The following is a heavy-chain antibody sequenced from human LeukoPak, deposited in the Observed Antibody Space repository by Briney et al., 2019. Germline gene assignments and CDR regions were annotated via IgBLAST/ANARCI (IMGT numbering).Heavy chain of an antibody. CDR2: IYKSGST. D-gene: IGHD2-21*02. V-gene: IGHV4-59*08. J-gene: IGHJ6*02. CDR1: GGSISGNA. Sequence: SETLSLTCTVSGGSISGNAWSWIRQTPEKGLEWIGYIYKSGSTKYNPSLKGRVTISPDTSKNQFSLKRRSVAAADTAVYYCARHLADCGGDCYIPHYFYGMDVWGQGTAVTVSS. CDR3: ARHLADCGGDCYIPHYFYGMDV.